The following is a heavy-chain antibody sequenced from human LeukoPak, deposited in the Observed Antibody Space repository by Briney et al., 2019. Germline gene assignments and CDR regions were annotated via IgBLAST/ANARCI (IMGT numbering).Heavy chain of an antibody. CDR1: GFTFSSYS. Sequence: AGGSLRLSCAASGFTFSSYSMNWVRQAPGKGLEWVSSISSSSSYIYYADSVKGRFTISRDNAKNSLYLQMNSLRAEDTAVYYCARGGRREADAFDIWGQGTMVTVSS. J-gene: IGHJ3*02. CDR2: ISSSSSYI. V-gene: IGHV3-21*01. CDR3: ARGGRREADAFDI.